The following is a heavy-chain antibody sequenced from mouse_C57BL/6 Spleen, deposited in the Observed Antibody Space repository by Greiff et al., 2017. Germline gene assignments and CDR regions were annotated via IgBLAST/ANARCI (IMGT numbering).Heavy chain of an antibody. J-gene: IGHJ4*01. CDR1: GYTFTSYW. CDR2: IHPNSGST. CDR3: ARKSHYYGSSYDYAMDY. Sequence: VQLQQPGAELVKPGASVKLSCKASGYTFTSYWMHWVKQRPGQGLEWIGMIHPNSGSTNYNEKFKSKATLTVDKSSSTAYMQLSSLTSEDSAVYYCARKSHYYGSSYDYAMDYWGQGTSVTVSS. D-gene: IGHD1-1*01. V-gene: IGHV1-64*01.